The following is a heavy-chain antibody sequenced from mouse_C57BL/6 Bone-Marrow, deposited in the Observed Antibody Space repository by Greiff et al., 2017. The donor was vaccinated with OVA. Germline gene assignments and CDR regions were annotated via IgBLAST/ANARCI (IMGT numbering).Heavy chain of an antibody. CDR2: ISDGGSYT. D-gene: IGHD2-3*01. CDR3: ARDDDGGDFDV. V-gene: IGHV5-4*01. J-gene: IGHJ1*03. CDR1: GFTFSSYA. Sequence: EVQGVESGGGLVKPGGSLKLSCAASGFTFSSYAMSWVRQTPEKRLEWVATISDGGSYTYYPDNVKGRFTISRDNAKNNLYLQMSHLKSEDTAMYYCARDDDGGDFDVWGTGTTVTVSS.